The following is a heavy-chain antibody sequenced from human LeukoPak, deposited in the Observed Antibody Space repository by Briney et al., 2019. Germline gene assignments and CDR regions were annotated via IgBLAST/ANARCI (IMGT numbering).Heavy chain of an antibody. J-gene: IGHJ6*02. V-gene: IGHV4-59*08. CDR2: IYYSGST. CDR1: GGSISSYY. Sequence: SETLSLTCTVSGGSISSYYWSWIRQPPGKGLEWIGYIYYSGSTNYNPSLKSRVTISVDTSKNQFSLKLSSVTAADTAVYYCARQSVTTFYYYGMDVWGQGTTVTVSS. CDR3: ARQSVTTFYYYGMDV. D-gene: IGHD4-17*01.